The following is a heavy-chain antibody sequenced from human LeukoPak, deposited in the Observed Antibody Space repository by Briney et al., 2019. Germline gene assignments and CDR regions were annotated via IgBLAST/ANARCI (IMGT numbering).Heavy chain of an antibody. Sequence: ASVWVSCKASGCTFSDYYIHWVRQAPGQGLEWMGRINPDSGGTNYAPTFQGRVTMTRDTSISTVCMSLRRLRSDDTAVYYCARDLEQWFRQRDYWGQGTLVTVSS. CDR1: GCTFSDYY. CDR2: INPDSGGT. V-gene: IGHV1-2*06. J-gene: IGHJ4*02. D-gene: IGHD6-19*01. CDR3: ARDLEQWFRQRDY.